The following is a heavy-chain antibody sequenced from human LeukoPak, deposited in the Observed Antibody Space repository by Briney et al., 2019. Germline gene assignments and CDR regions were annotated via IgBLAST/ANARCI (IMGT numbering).Heavy chain of an antibody. CDR1: GYTFTSYY. CDR2: VNPTSGGT. Sequence: ASVKVSCKTSGYTFTSYYMHWVRQAPGQGLEWMGWVNPTSGGTNYAQKLQGRVTMTTDTSTTTAYMELRSLRSDDTAVYYCARDQCSSTRCYQPNWFDPWGQGTLVIVSS. J-gene: IGHJ5*02. V-gene: IGHV1-2*02. CDR3: ARDQCSSTRCYQPNWFDP. D-gene: IGHD2-2*01.